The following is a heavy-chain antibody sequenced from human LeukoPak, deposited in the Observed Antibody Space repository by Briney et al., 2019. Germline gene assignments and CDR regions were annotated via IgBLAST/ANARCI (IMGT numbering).Heavy chain of an antibody. Sequence: ASVKVSCKASGYTFTGYYMHWVRQAPGQGLEWMGWINPNSGGTNYAQKFQGRVTMTRDTSISTAYMELSRLRSDDTAVYYCARSFDSSGYFQTYYFDYGGQGTLVTVSS. CDR1: GYTFTGYY. D-gene: IGHD3-22*01. CDR2: INPNSGGT. CDR3: ARSFDSSGYFQTYYFDY. V-gene: IGHV1-2*02. J-gene: IGHJ4*02.